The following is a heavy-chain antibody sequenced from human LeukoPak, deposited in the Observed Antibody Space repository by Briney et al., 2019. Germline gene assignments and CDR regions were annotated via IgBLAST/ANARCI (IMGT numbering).Heavy chain of an antibody. J-gene: IGHJ4*02. D-gene: IGHD5-18*01. CDR2: ISGGSDGT. V-gene: IGHV3-23*01. Sequence: GGSLRLSCAASGFTFSNHAMTWVRQAPGMGLEWVSGISGGSDGTYYADSVKGRFTISRDNSKNTLYLQMNSLRAEDTAIYYCAKGSSGYIYGDYWGQGTLVTVSS. CDR1: GFTFSNHA. CDR3: AKGSSGYIYGDY.